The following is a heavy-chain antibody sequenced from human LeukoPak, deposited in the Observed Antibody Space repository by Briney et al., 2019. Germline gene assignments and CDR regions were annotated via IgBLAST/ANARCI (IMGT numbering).Heavy chain of an antibody. CDR2: INYDGSN. Sequence: SETLSLTCTVSGGSISSTDYYWGRLRQPPGKGLASFGSINYDGSNSYNPTRTSPVTISMDKSKNQVTLELGSATAAATAPYYCARLSPCRGNYGDYWGQGTLVTVSS. J-gene: IGHJ4*02. CDR3: ARLSPCRGNYGDY. V-gene: IGHV4-39*01. CDR1: GGSISSTDYY. D-gene: IGHD1-26*01.